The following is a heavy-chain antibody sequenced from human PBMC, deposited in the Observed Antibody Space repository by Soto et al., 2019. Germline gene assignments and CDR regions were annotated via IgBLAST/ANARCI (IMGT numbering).Heavy chain of an antibody. CDR3: ATDQYDFWSGNWFDP. V-gene: IGHV1-24*01. CDR1: GYTLTELS. CDR2: FDPEDGET. J-gene: IGHJ5*02. D-gene: IGHD3-3*01. Sequence: ASVKVSCKVSGYTLTELSMHWVRQAPGKGLEWMGGFDPEDGETIYAQKFQGRVTMTEDTSTDTAYMELSSLRSEDTAVYYCATDQYDFWSGNWFDPWGQGTLVTVSS.